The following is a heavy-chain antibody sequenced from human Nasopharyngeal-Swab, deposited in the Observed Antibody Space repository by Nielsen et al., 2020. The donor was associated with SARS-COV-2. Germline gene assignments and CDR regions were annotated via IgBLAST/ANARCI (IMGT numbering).Heavy chain of an antibody. V-gene: IGHV4-39*07. CDR2: IYYSGST. CDR1: GGSISSYY. D-gene: IGHD3-22*01. Sequence: SETLSLTCTVSGGSISSYYWGWIRQPPGKGLEWIGSIYYSGSTYYNPSLKSRVTISVDTSKNQFSLKLSSVTAADTAVYYCARAYYDSSGYYYTVAFDIWGQGTMVTVSS. J-gene: IGHJ3*02. CDR3: ARAYYDSSGYYYTVAFDI.